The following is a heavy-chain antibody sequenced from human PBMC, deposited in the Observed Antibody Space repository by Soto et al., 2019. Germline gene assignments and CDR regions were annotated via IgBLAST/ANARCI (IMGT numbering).Heavy chain of an antibody. Sequence: LSLTCVVSGGSISSYYWSWIRQPPGKGLEWIGYIYYSGSTNYNPSLKSRVTISLDTSNNQFSLKLSSVTAADTAVYYCARDRYSSGWLDYWGLGTLVTVSS. CDR1: GGSISSYY. D-gene: IGHD6-19*01. CDR3: ARDRYSSGWLDY. CDR2: IYYSGST. J-gene: IGHJ4*02. V-gene: IGHV4-59*01.